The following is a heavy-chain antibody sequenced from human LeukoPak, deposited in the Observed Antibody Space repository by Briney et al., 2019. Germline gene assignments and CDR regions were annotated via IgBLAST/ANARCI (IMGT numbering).Heavy chain of an antibody. Sequence: SETLSLTCALSGDSFSNYYWSWIRQPPGKGLEWIGEINHSGSANYNPSLKSRVTMSIDSSKNQFSLRLSSVTAADTAVFYCARTVRYFLAGQFALDHYFDFWGQGSLVTGSS. CDR2: INHSGSA. V-gene: IGHV4-34*01. CDR3: ARTVRYFLAGQFALDHYFDF. CDR1: GDSFSNYY. D-gene: IGHD6-19*01. J-gene: IGHJ4*02.